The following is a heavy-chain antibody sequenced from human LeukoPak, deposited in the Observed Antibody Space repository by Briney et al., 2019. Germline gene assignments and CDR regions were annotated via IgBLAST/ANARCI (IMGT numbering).Heavy chain of an antibody. CDR1: GFTFSSYS. D-gene: IGHD2-21*02. V-gene: IGHV3-48*01. J-gene: IGHJ4*02. CDR3: ARNFYCGGDCAISYFDY. Sequence: GGSLRLSCAASGFTFSSYSMNWVRQVPGKGLEWVSYISSSSNKVYYADSVKGRFTISRDNAKNSLFLQMNSLRADDTAVYYCARNFYCGGDCAISYFDYWGQGTLVTVSS. CDR2: ISSSSNKV.